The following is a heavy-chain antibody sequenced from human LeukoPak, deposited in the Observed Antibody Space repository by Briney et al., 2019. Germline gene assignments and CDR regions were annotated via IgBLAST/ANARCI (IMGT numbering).Heavy chain of an antibody. D-gene: IGHD3-22*01. CDR2: ISGSGGST. CDR3: AKSSYYDASGYYREYYFDY. V-gene: IGHV3-23*01. CDR1: GFTFSNCA. Sequence: GGSLRLSCAASGFTFSNCAMSWVRQAPGKGLEWVSSISGSGGSTHYADSVKGRFTISRDRTKNTLYLQMNSLRAEDTAVYYCAKSSYYDASGYYREYYFDYWGQGTLVTVSS. J-gene: IGHJ4*02.